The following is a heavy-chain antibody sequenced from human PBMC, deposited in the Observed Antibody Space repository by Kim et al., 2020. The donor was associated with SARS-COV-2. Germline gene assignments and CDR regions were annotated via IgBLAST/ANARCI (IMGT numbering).Heavy chain of an antibody. CDR2: ISYDGSNK. V-gene: IGHV3-30*04. Sequence: GGSLRLSCAASGFTFSSYAMHWVRQAPGKGLEWVAVISYDGSNKYYADSVKGRFTISRDNSKNTLYLQMNSLRAEDTAVYYCASLRDHFDYWGQGTLVTVSS. J-gene: IGHJ4*02. CDR1: GFTFSSYA. CDR3: ASLRDHFDY.